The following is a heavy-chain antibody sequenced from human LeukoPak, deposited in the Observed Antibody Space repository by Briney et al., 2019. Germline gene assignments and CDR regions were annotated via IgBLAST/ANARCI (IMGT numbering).Heavy chain of an antibody. CDR3: ARGNRKWLQFWFDP. Sequence: SETLSLTCTVSGGSISSSSYYWSWIRQPPGKGLEWIGEINHSGSTNYNPSLKSRVTISVDTSKNQFSLKLSSVTAADTAVYYCARGNRKWLQFWFDPWGQGTLVTVSS. V-gene: IGHV4-39*07. D-gene: IGHD5-24*01. J-gene: IGHJ5*02. CDR1: GGSISSSSYY. CDR2: INHSGST.